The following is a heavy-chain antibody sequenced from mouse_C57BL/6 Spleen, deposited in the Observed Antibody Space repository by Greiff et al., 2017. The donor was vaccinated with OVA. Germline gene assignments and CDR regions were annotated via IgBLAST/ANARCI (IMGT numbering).Heavy chain of an antibody. D-gene: IGHD2-5*01. V-gene: IGHV1-80*01. CDR2: IYPGDGDT. CDR3: ARRRSNPSFDY. Sequence: VKLQESGAELVKPGASVKISCKASGYAFSSSWMNWVKQRPGQGLEWIGRIYPGDGDTNYNGKFQGKATLTADKSSSTAYMQLSSLTSEDSAVYCCARRRSNPSFDYWGQGTTLTVSS. CDR1: GYAFSSSW. J-gene: IGHJ2*01.